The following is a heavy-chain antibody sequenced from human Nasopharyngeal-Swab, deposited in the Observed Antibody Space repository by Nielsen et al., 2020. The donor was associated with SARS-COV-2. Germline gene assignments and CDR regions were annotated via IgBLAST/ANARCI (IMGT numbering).Heavy chain of an antibody. CDR3: AKGGTAHYYFDY. D-gene: IGHD2-21*02. Sequence: GESLKISCAASGFTFSSYAMTWVRQAPGRGLEWVSSITTSGTNTYFADSVKGRFTIFRDNSKNTLYLQMNSLRAEDTAIYYCAKGGTAHYYFDYWAQGTLVTVSS. CDR1: GFTFSSYA. V-gene: IGHV3-23*01. J-gene: IGHJ4*02. CDR2: ITTSGTNT.